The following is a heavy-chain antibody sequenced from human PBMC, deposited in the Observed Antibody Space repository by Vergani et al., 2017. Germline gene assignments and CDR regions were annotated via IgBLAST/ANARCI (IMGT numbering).Heavy chain of an antibody. V-gene: IGHV3-11*05. J-gene: IGHJ6*02. Sequence: QVQLVESGGGLVKPGGSLRLSCAASGFTFSDYYMSWIRQAPGKGLGWVSYISSSSSYTNYADSVKGRFTISRDNAKNSLYLQMNSLRAEDTAGYYCARDRPTYYYDSSGYYYPTYYYYGMDVWGQGTTVTVSS. D-gene: IGHD3-22*01. CDR1: GFTFSDYY. CDR2: ISSSSSYT. CDR3: ARDRPTYYYDSSGYYYPTYYYYGMDV.